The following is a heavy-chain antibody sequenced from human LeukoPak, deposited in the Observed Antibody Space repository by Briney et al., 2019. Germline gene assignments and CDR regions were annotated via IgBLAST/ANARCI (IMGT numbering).Heavy chain of an antibody. Sequence: SETLSLTCTVSGGSINSYYWSRIRQPPGKGLEWIGYIYYSGSTKYNPSLKSRVTISVDTSKSQFSLNLSSVTAADTAVYYCARAGYDILTGYLGVFDFWGQGTMVTVSS. CDR2: IYYSGST. V-gene: IGHV4-59*01. CDR1: GGSINSYY. CDR3: ARAGYDILTGYLGVFDF. J-gene: IGHJ3*01. D-gene: IGHD3-9*01.